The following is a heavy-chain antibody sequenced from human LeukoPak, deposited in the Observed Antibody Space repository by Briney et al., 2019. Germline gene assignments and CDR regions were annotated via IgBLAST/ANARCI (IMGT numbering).Heavy chain of an antibody. CDR3: ARDGYCSGGSCSFDY. V-gene: IGHV4-38-2*02. J-gene: IGHJ4*02. CDR2: MYHSGST. CDR1: GYSISSGYY. Sequence: SETLSLTCAVSGYSISSGYYWGWIRQSPGKGLEWIGSMYHSGSTYYNPSLKSRVTISVDTSKNRFSLKLSSVTAADTAVYYCARDGYCSGGSCSFDYWGQGTLVTVSS. D-gene: IGHD2-15*01.